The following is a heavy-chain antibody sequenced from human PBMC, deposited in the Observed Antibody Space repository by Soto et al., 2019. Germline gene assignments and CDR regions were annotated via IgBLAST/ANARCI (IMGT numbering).Heavy chain of an antibody. CDR1: GFTFSSYW. CDR2: INSDGSST. Sequence: EVQLVESGGGLVQPGGSLRLSCAASGFTFSSYWMHWVRQAPGKGLVWVSRINSDGSSTSYADSVKGRFTISRDNAKNTLYLQMNSLRAEDTAVYYCVRTSLVVAAAPREYYWCQGPLVTVSS. V-gene: IGHV3-74*01. D-gene: IGHD2-15*01. CDR3: VRTSLVVAAAPREYY. J-gene: IGHJ4*02.